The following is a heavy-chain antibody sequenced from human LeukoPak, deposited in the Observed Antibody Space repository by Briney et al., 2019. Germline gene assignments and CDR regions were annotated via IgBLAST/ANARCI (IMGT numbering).Heavy chain of an antibody. CDR3: AREKAVANFVNYDY. J-gene: IGHJ4*02. Sequence: SETLSLTCSVSGGSISNYYWIWIRQSPGKGLEYIGYIYYSGSTNYNPSLNSRVTISLDTSKIQFSLKLNSVTAADTAVYYCAREKAVANFVNYDYWGQGTLVTVSS. CDR2: IYYSGST. V-gene: IGHV4-59*01. D-gene: IGHD6-19*01. CDR1: GGSISNYY.